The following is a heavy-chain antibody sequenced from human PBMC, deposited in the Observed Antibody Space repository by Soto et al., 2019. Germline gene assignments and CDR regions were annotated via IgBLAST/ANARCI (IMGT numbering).Heavy chain of an antibody. CDR3: ARGMTTPSFDP. V-gene: IGHV3-21*01. D-gene: IGHD4-17*01. Sequence: GGSLRLSCAASGFTFSIYSMTWVRQAPGKGLEWVSSISSSSSYIYYADSVKGRFTISRDNAKNSLYLQMNSLRAEDTAVYYCARGMTTPSFDPWGQGTLVTVSS. J-gene: IGHJ5*02. CDR2: ISSSSSYI. CDR1: GFTFSIYS.